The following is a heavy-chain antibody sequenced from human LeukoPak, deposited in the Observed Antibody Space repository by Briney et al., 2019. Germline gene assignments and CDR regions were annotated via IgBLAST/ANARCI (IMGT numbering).Heavy chain of an antibody. J-gene: IGHJ3*01. CDR3: ARIRDGYNDAYDL. V-gene: IGHV1-46*01. Sequence: GASVKVSCKASGYTFTNSYIHWVRQAPGQVLEWMGLINPDGGNTNYAQNFQGRVTLTRDTSTSTVYMGLSSLRSEDTAIYYCARIRDGYNDAYDLWGQGTVVTVPS. CDR1: GYTFTNSY. D-gene: IGHD5-24*01. CDR2: INPDGGNT.